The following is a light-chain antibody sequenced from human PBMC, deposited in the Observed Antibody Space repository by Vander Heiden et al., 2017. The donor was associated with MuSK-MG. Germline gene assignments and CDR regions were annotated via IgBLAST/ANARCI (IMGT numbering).Light chain of an antibody. V-gene: IGKV3-15*01. Sequence: EIVMTQSPATLSVSPGERVTLSCRASQSVSNNVAWYQQNPGQAPRLLISGASNRATGIPARFSGSGSGTEFTLTISSLQSEDFAVYYCQHYNNWPLTFGGGTKVEIK. CDR1: QSVSNN. CDR2: GAS. CDR3: QHYNNWPLT. J-gene: IGKJ4*02.